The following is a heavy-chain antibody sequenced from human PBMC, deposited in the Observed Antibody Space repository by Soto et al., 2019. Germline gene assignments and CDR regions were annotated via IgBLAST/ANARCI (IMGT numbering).Heavy chain of an antibody. Sequence: QVQLVESGGGVVQPGRSLRLSCAASGFTFSSYGMHWVRQAPGKGLEWVAVISYDGSNKYYADSVKGRFPIPKDNSKNTLYLQMNSLSAEDTAVYYCAKTFKGYDFWSGYYTGYYYYCGMDVWGQGTTVTVSS. CDR1: GFTFSSYG. CDR3: AKTFKGYDFWSGYYTGYYYYCGMDV. CDR2: ISYDGSNK. V-gene: IGHV3-30*18. J-gene: IGHJ6*02. D-gene: IGHD3-3*01.